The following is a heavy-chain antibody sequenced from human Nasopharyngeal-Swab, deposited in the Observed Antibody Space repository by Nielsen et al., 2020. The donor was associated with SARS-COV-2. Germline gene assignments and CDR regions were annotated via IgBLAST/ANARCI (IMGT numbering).Heavy chain of an antibody. J-gene: IGHJ4*02. D-gene: IGHD3-3*01. Sequence: VRQAPGKGLEWGGRIKSKTDGGTTDYAAPVKGRFIISRDDSKNTLYLQMNSLKIEDIAVYYCTTDRRDYDFWSGYYPRSDYWGQGTLVTVSS. V-gene: IGHV3-15*01. CDR3: TTDRRDYDFWSGYYPRSDY. CDR2: IKSKTDGGTT.